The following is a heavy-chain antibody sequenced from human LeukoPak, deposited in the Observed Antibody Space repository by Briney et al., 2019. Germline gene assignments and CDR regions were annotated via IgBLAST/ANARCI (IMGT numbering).Heavy chain of an antibody. CDR2: IKSKTDGQTT. D-gene: IGHD2-21*02. V-gene: IGHV3-15*05. CDR1: GFTFSNAW. CDR3: ARIHCGGDCYFN. Sequence: SGGSLRLSCAVSGFTFSNAWMSWVRQAPGKGLEWVGRIKSKTDGQTTDYAAPVKGRFTISRDNAKNTLYLQMNSLRAEDTAVYYCARIHCGGDCYFNWGQGTLVTVSS. J-gene: IGHJ1*01.